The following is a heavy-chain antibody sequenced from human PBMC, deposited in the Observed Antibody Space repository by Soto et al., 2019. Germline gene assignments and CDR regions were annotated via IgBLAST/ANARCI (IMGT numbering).Heavy chain of an antibody. CDR3: ARDRGSGQGHYYYGMDV. D-gene: IGHD6-19*01. CDR1: GFAFDDYG. V-gene: IGHV3-9*01. J-gene: IGHJ6*02. Sequence: EVQLVESGGGLGQPAKSLRLSCAASGFAFDDYGMHWVRQAPGKGLEWVAGISWDSVYIDYADSVKGRFTISRDNAKNSLYLQMNSLRGEDTALYYCARDRGSGQGHYYYGMDVWGRGTTVIVSS. CDR2: ISWDSVYI.